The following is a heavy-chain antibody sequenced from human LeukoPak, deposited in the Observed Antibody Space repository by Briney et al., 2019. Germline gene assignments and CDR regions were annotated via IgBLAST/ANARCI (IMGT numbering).Heavy chain of an antibody. CDR2: ISGSGGST. V-gene: IGHV3-23*01. J-gene: IGHJ4*02. D-gene: IGHD4-17*01. CDR1: GFTFSSYA. CDR3: AKDLSGGKTTVTSFDY. Sequence: PGGSLRLSCAASGFTFSSYAMSWVRQAPGKGLEWVSAISGSGGSTYYADSVKGRFTISRDNSKNTLYLQMNSLRAEDTAVYYCAKDLSGGKTTVTSFDYWGQGTLVTVSS.